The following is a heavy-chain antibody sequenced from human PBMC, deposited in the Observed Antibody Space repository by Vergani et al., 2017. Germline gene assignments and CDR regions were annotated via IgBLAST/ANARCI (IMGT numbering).Heavy chain of an antibody. D-gene: IGHD3-10*01. CDR2: IYPGDSEV. CDR3: ASGGHGSENGGALQL. Sequence: VQPVQSGAEVKKPGSSVKVSCKASGGTFSSYAISWVRQAPGQGLEWMGIIYPGDSEVKSNPTFRGQVIFSVDTSVNTAYLQWRSLQASDTATYFCASGGHGSENGGALQLWGQGTNITVSS. J-gene: IGHJ3*01. CDR1: GGTFSSYA. V-gene: IGHV5-51*01.